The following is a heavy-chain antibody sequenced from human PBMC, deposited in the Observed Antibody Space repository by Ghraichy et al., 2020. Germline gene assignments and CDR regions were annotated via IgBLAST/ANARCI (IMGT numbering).Heavy chain of an antibody. CDR3: TTDRGGGWYYDSSGYYVVFTDY. CDR1: GFTFSNAW. Sequence: GGSLRLSCAASGFTFSNAWMSWVRQAPGKGLEWVGRIKSKTDGGTTDYAAPVKGRFTISRDDSKNTLYLQMNSLKTEDTAVYYCTTDRGGGWYYDSSGYYVVFTDYWGQGTLVTVSS. CDR2: IKSKTDGGTT. D-gene: IGHD3-22*01. J-gene: IGHJ4*02. V-gene: IGHV3-15*01.